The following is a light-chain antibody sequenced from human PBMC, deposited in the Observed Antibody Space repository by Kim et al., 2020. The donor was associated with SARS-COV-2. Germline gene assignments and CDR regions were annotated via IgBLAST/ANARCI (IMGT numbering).Light chain of an antibody. Sequence: ALGQTGRSTCQGDGLRSYYASWYQQKPGQAPVLVIYGKNNRPSGIPDRFSGSSSGNTASLTITGAQAEDEADYYCNSRDSSGNHLVFGGGTQLTVL. J-gene: IGLJ3*02. CDR3: NSRDSSGNHLV. V-gene: IGLV3-19*01. CDR2: GKN. CDR1: GLRSYY.